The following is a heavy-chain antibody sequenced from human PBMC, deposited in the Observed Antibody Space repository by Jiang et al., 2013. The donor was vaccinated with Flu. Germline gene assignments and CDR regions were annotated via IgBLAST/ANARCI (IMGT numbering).Heavy chain of an antibody. Sequence: EWMDGSALTMVTQTIAQKLQGRVTMTTDTSTSTAYMELRSLRSDDTAVYYCARDERSSWPQYNWFDPWGQGTLVTVSS. CDR3: ARDERSSWPQYNWFDP. J-gene: IGHJ5*02. D-gene: IGHD6-13*01. CDR2: SALTMVT. V-gene: IGHV1-18*01.